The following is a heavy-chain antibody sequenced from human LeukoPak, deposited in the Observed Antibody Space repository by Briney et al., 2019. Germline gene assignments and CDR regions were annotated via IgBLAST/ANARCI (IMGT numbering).Heavy chain of an antibody. Sequence: SETLSLTCAVYGGSFSGYYWSWIRQPPGKGLEWIGEINHSGSTNYNPSLKSRVTISVDKSKNQFSLKLSSVTAADTAVYYCARAKDWNDLDYWGQGTLVTVSS. V-gene: IGHV4-34*01. CDR2: INHSGST. CDR3: ARAKDWNDLDY. CDR1: GGSFSGYY. J-gene: IGHJ4*02. D-gene: IGHD1-1*01.